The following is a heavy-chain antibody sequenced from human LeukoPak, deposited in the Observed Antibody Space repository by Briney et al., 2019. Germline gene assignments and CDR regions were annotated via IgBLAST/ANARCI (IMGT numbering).Heavy chain of an antibody. CDR3: AGTLSTVTTWGFDP. Sequence: SETLSLTCTVSGGSISSSSYYWGWIRQPPGKGLEWIGSIYYSGSTYYNPSLKSRVTISVDTSKNQFSLKLSSVTAADTAVYYCAGTLSTVTTWGFDPWGQGTLVTVSS. CDR2: IYYSGST. D-gene: IGHD4-17*01. J-gene: IGHJ5*02. CDR1: GGSISSSSYY. V-gene: IGHV4-39*01.